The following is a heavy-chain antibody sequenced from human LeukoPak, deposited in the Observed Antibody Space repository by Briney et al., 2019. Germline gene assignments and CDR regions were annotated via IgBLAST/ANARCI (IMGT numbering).Heavy chain of an antibody. Sequence: GGSLRLSCAASAFTFSDYSMNWLRQAPGKGLEGISYIDTSSSTIYYADSVMGRFTICRVNAKELLYLELNSLRDEDTAVYYCAREDDSWGPNNLDLWGQGTMVTVSS. CDR2: IDTSSSTI. J-gene: IGHJ3*01. D-gene: IGHD7-27*01. CDR3: AREDDSWGPNNLDL. V-gene: IGHV3-48*02. CDR1: AFTFSDYS.